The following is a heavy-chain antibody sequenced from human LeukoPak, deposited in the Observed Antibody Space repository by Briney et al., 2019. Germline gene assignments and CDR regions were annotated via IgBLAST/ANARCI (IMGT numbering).Heavy chain of an antibody. D-gene: IGHD4-17*01. V-gene: IGHV4-59*08. J-gene: IGHJ6*04. Sequence: SETLFLTCTVSGGSLSGYYWGWIRQPPGKGLECIGYIHSSEGTAHNASLKSRLTISLDTSKNQFSLTLSSVTAADTAVYYCARHVYGEGMVVWGKGTTVTVSS. CDR3: ARHVYGEGMVV. CDR2: IHSSEGT. CDR1: GGSLSGYY.